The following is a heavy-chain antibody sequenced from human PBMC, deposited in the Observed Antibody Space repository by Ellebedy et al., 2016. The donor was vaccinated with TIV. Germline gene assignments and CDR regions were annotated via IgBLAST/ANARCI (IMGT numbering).Heavy chain of an antibody. V-gene: IGHV4-39*01. CDR1: GGSVSSTRYY. CDR3: ARTDPWQPIDD. CDR2: VHYSGSP. D-gene: IGHD2-21*02. J-gene: IGHJ4*02. Sequence: MPSETLSLTCSVSGGSVSSTRYYWACIRQPPGKGLEYIGSVHYSGSPYYNPSFKSRVTLSADTSKNQFSLNLRTVTAADTAVYYCARTDPWQPIDDWGQGILVSVSS.